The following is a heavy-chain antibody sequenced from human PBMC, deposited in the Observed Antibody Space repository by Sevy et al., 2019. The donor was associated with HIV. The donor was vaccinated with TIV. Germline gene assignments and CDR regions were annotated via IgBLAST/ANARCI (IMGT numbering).Heavy chain of an antibody. J-gene: IGHJ4*02. Sequence: GGSLRLSCAASGFTFSSYWMSWVRQAPGKGLEWVATMKQDGSEKYYVDSLKGRFTISRDNARNSLYLQINSLRAEDTGLYYCVREGLGGYSYSLDCWGQGTLVTVSS. CDR1: GFTFSSYW. V-gene: IGHV3-7*01. CDR3: VREGLGGYSYSLDC. D-gene: IGHD5-18*01. CDR2: MKQDGSEK.